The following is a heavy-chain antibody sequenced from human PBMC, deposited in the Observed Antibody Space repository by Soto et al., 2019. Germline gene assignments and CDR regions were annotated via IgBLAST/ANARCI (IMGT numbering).Heavy chain of an antibody. CDR2: INQGGSGK. CDR3: AVQGATFDY. CDR1: GFTFTNYW. V-gene: IGHV3-7*01. D-gene: IGHD1-1*01. J-gene: IGHJ4*02. Sequence: GGSLRLSCAASGFTFTNYWMSWVRQAPGKGLECVASINQGGSGKYYVDSVRGRFTISRDNGKKSLSLQMNSLRAEDTAVYYCAVQGATFDYWGQGTPVTVSS.